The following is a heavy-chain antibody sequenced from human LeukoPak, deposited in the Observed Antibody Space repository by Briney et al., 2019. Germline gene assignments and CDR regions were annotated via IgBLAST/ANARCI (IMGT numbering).Heavy chain of an antibody. CDR3: AKAHERYSSSWYVETFDY. V-gene: IGHV3-23*01. D-gene: IGHD6-13*01. CDR1: GFTFSSYA. CDR2: ISGSGGNT. J-gene: IGHJ4*02. Sequence: SGGSQRLSCAASGFTFSSYAMSWVRQAPGKGLEWVSAISGSGGNTYYADSVKGRFTISRDNSKNTLYLQMNSLRAEDTAVYYCAKAHERYSSSWYVETFDYWGQGTLVTVSS.